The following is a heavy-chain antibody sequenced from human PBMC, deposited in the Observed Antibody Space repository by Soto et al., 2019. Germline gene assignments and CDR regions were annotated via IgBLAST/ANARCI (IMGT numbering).Heavy chain of an antibody. CDR3: ARSREQWLVDAFDI. CDR1: GGSFSGYY. Sequence: SETVSLTCAVYGGSFSGYYWSWIRQSPGKGLEWIGEVNPTGSTKYNPSLKSRVTISVDTSKNQFSLNLNSVTAADTALYYCARSREQWLVDAFDIWGQGTMVTVSS. CDR2: VNPTGST. J-gene: IGHJ3*02. D-gene: IGHD6-19*01. V-gene: IGHV4-34*01.